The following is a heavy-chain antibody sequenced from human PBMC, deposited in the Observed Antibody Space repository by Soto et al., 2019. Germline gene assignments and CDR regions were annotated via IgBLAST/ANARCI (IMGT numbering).Heavy chain of an antibody. D-gene: IGHD2-2*01. V-gene: IGHV4-59*08. Sequence: PSETLSLTCTVSGGSISSYYWSWIRQPPGKGLEYIGYIYYTGSTNYNPSLQSRITINPDTSNNQLSLHLNSVTPDDTAVYYCARLVGNSWLDSWGQGTLVTVSS. CDR1: GGSISSYY. J-gene: IGHJ5*01. CDR3: ARLVGNSWLDS. CDR2: IYYTGST.